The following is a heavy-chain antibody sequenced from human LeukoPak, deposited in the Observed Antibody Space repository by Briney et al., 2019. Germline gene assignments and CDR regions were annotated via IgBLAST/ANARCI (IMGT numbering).Heavy chain of an antibody. CDR2: ISSSSTYI. J-gene: IGHJ4*02. V-gene: IGHV3-21*01. D-gene: IGHD6-19*01. Sequence: PGGSLRLSCAASGFSFSNYTMNWVRQAPGKGLEWVSSISSSSTYIYYADSVKGRFTISRDNAKNSLYLEMNSLRAEDTGVYHCARIRIGVAFFDYWGQGTLVTVSS. CDR3: ARIRIGVAFFDY. CDR1: GFSFSNYT.